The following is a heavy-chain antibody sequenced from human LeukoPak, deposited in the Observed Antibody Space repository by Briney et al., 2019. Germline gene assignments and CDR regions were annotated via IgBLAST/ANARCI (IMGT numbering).Heavy chain of an antibody. CDR1: GFTFSSYE. Sequence: GGSLRLSCAASGFTFSSYEMNWVRQAPGKGLEWVSYISSSGSYIYYADSVKGRFTISRDNAKNSLYLQMNSLRVEDTAVYYCARHVVAVGFDYWGQGTLVTVSS. J-gene: IGHJ4*02. CDR2: ISSSGSYI. D-gene: IGHD3-22*01. CDR3: ARHVVAVGFDY. V-gene: IGHV3-21*05.